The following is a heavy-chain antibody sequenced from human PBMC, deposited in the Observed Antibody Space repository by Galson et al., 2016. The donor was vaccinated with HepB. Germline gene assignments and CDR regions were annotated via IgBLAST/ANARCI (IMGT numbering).Heavy chain of an antibody. J-gene: IGHJ4*02. Sequence: SLRLSCAASGFIFSNYGMYWVRQAPGKGLEWVALIWHDGSKKYYADSVKGRFTISRDNSKNTLYLQMNSLRAEDTAMYYCAMDTSTWVRFDYWGQGALVIVSS. CDR1: GFIFSNYG. CDR3: AMDTSTWVRFDY. D-gene: IGHD2-2*01. CDR2: IWHDGSKK. V-gene: IGHV3-33*01.